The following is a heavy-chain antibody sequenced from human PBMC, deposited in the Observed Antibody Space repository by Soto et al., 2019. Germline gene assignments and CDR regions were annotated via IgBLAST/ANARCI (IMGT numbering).Heavy chain of an antibody. V-gene: IGHV3-30*18. CDR2: ISYDGSNK. Sequence: AGCLGLSCAASGFPFSSYVMHWVRTDPGKGLEWVAVISYDGSNKYYADSVKGRFTISRDNSKNTLYLQMNSLRAGDTAVYYCAKAGYYYDSSGYLDYWGQGTLVNVSS. CDR1: GFPFSSYV. D-gene: IGHD3-22*01. CDR3: AKAGYYYDSSGYLDY. J-gene: IGHJ4*02.